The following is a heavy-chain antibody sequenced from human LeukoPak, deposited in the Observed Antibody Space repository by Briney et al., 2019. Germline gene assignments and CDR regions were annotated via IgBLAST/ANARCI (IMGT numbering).Heavy chain of an antibody. J-gene: IGHJ5*02. CDR1: GGSISSSDYY. D-gene: IGHD2-15*01. V-gene: IGHV4-39*01. Sequence: PSETLSLTCTVSGGSISSSDYYWGWIRQPPGKGLEWIGSIYYGGSTYYNPSLKSRVTISVDTSMNQFSLKLSFVTTADTAVYYCARALGYCSGGSCTRGYNWFDPWGQGTLVTVPS. CDR3: ARALGYCSGGSCTRGYNWFDP. CDR2: IYYGGST.